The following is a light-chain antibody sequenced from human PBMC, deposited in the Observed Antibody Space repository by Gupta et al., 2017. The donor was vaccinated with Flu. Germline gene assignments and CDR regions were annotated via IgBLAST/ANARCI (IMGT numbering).Light chain of an antibody. V-gene: IGKV4-1*01. CDR1: QSVPYEFTEKDY. CDR3: QQYDDDPFT. CDR2: GAT. Sequence: SLGERATIKCKSSQSVPYEFTEKDYLSWYQQKPGQPPKLLISGATSRESGVPDRFSGSGSGTDFTLSITSLQAEDVAVYYCQQYDDDPFTFGGGTRVEIK. J-gene: IGKJ4*01.